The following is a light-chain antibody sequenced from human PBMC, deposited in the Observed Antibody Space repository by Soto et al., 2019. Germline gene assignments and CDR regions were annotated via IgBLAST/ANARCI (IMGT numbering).Light chain of an antibody. CDR1: QNIRSW. CDR2: DVS. J-gene: IGKJ3*01. Sequence: DIQMTQSPSTLSASVGDRVTITCRASQNIRSWLAWDQQKPEKAPKVLIYDVSILESGVPSRFSGRGSGTVFTSSINSLESGDFSSYYCQQYNSYFGTGTKVDIK. V-gene: IGKV1-5*01. CDR3: QQYNSY.